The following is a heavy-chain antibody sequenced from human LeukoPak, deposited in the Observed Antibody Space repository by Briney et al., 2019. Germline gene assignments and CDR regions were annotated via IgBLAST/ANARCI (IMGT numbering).Heavy chain of an antibody. CDR1: GFTFSSYA. CDR3: ARDEKDAFDY. V-gene: IGHV3-30-3*01. J-gene: IGHJ4*02. CDR2: ISYDGSNK. Sequence: GGSLRLSCAASGFTFSSYAMHWVRQAPGKGLEWVAVISYDGSNKYYADSVKGRFTISRDNSKNTLYLQMNSLRAEDTAVYYCARDEKDAFDYWGQGTLVTVSS.